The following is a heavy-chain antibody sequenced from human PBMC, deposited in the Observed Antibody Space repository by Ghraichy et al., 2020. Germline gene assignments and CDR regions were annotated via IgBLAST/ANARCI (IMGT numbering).Heavy chain of an antibody. D-gene: IGHD2-15*01. CDR2: IIPIFGTA. V-gene: IGHV1-69*13. Sequence: SVKVSCKASGGTFSSYAISWVRQAPGQGLEWMGGIIPIFGTANYAQKFQGRVTITADESTSTAYMELSSLRSEDTAVYYCARVSGYCSGGSCYSPAKDYYYYYGMDVWGQGTTVTVSS. CDR3: ARVSGYCSGGSCYSPAKDYYYYYGMDV. CDR1: GGTFSSYA. J-gene: IGHJ6*02.